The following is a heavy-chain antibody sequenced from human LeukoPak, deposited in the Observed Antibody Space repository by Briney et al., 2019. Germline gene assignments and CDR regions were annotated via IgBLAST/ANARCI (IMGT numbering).Heavy chain of an antibody. J-gene: IGHJ6*02. V-gene: IGHV3-30*14. CDR1: GFTFSSYA. CDR2: ISYDGSNK. D-gene: IGHD5-18*01. CDR3: ALTAMVPYYYYYYGMDV. Sequence: GGSLRLSCVASGFTFSSYAMHWVRQAPGKGLEWLAVISYDGSNKYYTDYVKGRCTASRDNSKNTLYLQMNSLRAEDTAVYYCALTAMVPYYYYYYGMDVWGQGTTVTVSS.